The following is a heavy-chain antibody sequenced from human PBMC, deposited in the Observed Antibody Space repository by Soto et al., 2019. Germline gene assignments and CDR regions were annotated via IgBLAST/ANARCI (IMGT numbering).Heavy chain of an antibody. J-gene: IGHJ4*02. V-gene: IGHV1-2*02. CDR2: VNPRSGDT. Sequence: QAQLVQSGAEVKKPGASVKVSCKTSGYTFINYYIHWVRQAPGQGLEWMGWVNPRSGDTNYAQKFQGRVTMTRDTSIRPAYTELSSLRSDDTAVFYCARQLAYCGGDCFTEPIEYWGQGTLVTVSS. CDR3: ARQLAYCGGDCFTEPIEY. CDR1: GYTFINYY. D-gene: IGHD2-21*02.